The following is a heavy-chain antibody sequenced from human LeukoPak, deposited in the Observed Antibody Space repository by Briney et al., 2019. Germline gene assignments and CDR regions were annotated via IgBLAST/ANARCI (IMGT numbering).Heavy chain of an antibody. CDR1: GGSFSGYY. CDR3: ARDQQQLNFDP. CDR2: INHSGST. V-gene: IGHV4-34*01. D-gene: IGHD6-13*01. J-gene: IGHJ5*02. Sequence: TSETLSLTCAVYGGSFSGYYWSWIRQPPGKGLEWIGEINHSGSTNYNPSLKSRVTISVDTSKNQFSLKLSSVTAADTAVYYCARDQQQLNFDPWGQGTLVTVSS.